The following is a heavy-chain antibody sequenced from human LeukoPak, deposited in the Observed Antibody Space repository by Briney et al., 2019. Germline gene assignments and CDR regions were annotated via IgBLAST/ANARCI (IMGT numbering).Heavy chain of an antibody. D-gene: IGHD3-22*01. V-gene: IGHV1-46*01. Sequence: GASVKVSCKASGYTFTSYYMHWVRQASGQGLEWMGIINPSGGSTSYAQKFQGRVTMTRDTSTSTVYMELSSLRSEDTAVYYCAREKGYYDSSGLMYYFDYWGQGTLVTVSS. J-gene: IGHJ4*02. CDR2: INPSGGST. CDR1: GYTFTSYY. CDR3: AREKGYYDSSGLMYYFDY.